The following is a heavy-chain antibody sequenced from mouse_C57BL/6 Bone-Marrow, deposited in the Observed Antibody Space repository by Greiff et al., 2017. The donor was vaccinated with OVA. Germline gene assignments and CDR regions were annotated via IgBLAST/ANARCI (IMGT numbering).Heavy chain of an antibody. Sequence: EVKLMESGEGLVKPGGSLKLSCAASGFTFSSYAMSWVRQTPEQRLEWVAYISSGGDYIYYADTVKGRFTISRDNARNTLYLQMSSLKSEDTAMYYCTRDRYFAWFAYWGQGTLVTVSA. CDR3: TRDRYFAWFAY. CDR1: GFTFSSYA. V-gene: IGHV5-9-1*02. J-gene: IGHJ3*01. CDR2: ISSGGDYI.